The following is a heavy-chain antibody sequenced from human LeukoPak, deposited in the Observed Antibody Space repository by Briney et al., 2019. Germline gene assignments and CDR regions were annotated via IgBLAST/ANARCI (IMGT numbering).Heavy chain of an antibody. J-gene: IGHJ1*01. Sequence: GGSLRLSCAASAFTFSNYAMTWVRQAPGKGLEWVSHISGSGGSTYYADSVKGRFTISRDNSKNTLYLQMNGLRAEDTAVYYFAIAAGGTKVDFHHWGQGTLVTVSS. CDR2: ISGSGGST. CDR1: AFTFSNYA. D-gene: IGHD6-13*01. V-gene: IGHV3-23*01. CDR3: AIAAGGTKVDFHH.